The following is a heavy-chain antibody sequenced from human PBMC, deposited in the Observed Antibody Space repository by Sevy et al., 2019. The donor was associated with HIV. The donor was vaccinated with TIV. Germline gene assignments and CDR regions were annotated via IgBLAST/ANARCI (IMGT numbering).Heavy chain of an antibody. J-gene: IGHJ4*02. CDR3: ASLFHYSSQFDC. CDR2: ISNISRTI. V-gene: IGHV3-48*02. Sequence: GGSLRLSCAASGFTFSSYSMNWVRQAPGKGLEWVSYISNISRTIYYADSGRGRFTISRDNAKNSLYLQMNSLRDEDTAVYYCASLFHYSSQFDCWGQGTLVIVSS. CDR1: GFTFSSYS. D-gene: IGHD4-4*01.